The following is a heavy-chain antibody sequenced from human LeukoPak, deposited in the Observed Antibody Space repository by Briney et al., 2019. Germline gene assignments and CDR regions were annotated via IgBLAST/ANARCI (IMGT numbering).Heavy chain of an antibody. Sequence: PGGSLRLSCVASGFTFSSYWMSWVRQAPGKGLEWVANIKQDGSENYFVDAVKGRFTISRDNAKNSLYLQMNSLRAEDTAVYYCARDRCSSTSCYDRPLDYWGQGTLVTVSS. CDR3: ARDRCSSTSCYDRPLDY. D-gene: IGHD2-2*01. CDR2: IKQDGSEN. CDR1: GFTFSSYW. J-gene: IGHJ4*02. V-gene: IGHV3-7*03.